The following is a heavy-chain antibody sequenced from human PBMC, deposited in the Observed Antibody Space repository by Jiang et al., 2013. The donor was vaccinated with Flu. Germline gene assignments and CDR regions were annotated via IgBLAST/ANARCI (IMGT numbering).Heavy chain of an antibody. CDR3: AREGGSLEFDY. J-gene: IGHJ4*02. Sequence: EWLGRTYYRSKWYNDYAVSVKSRITINPDTSKNQFSLQLNSVTPEDTAVYYCAREGGSLEFDYWGQGTLVTVSS. V-gene: IGHV6-1*01. D-gene: IGHD1-26*01. CDR2: TYYRSKWYN.